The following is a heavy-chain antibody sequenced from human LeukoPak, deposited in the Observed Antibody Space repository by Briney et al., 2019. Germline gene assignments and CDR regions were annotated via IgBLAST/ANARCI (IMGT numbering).Heavy chain of an antibody. V-gene: IGHV1-69*13. CDR1: GYTFTSYG. CDR2: IIPIFGTA. CDR3: ASTVTTLKKLGEFDY. Sequence: SVKVSCKASGYTFTSYGISWVRQAPGQGLEWMGGIIPIFGTASYAQKFQGRVTITADESTSTAYMELSSLRSEDTAVYYCASTVTTLKKLGEFDYWGQGTLVTVSS. J-gene: IGHJ4*02. D-gene: IGHD4-17*01.